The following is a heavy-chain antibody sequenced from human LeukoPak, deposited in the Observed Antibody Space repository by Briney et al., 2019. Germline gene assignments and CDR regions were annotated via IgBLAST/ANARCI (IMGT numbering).Heavy chain of an antibody. CDR3: AKVGYYDSSGYSDY. Sequence: GGSLRFSCAASGFTFSSYAMSWVRQAPGKGLEWVSAISGSGGSTYYADSVKGRFTISRDNSKNTLYLQMNSLRAEDTAVYYCAKVGYYDSSGYSDYWGQGTLVTVSS. V-gene: IGHV3-23*01. CDR1: GFTFSSYA. J-gene: IGHJ4*02. D-gene: IGHD3-22*01. CDR2: ISGSGGST.